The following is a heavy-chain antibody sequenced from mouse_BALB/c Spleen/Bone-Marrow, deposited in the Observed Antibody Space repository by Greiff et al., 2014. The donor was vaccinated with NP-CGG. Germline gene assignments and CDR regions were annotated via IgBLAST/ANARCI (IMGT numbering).Heavy chain of an antibody. Sequence: VKLSCKASGSTFTSYWMNWVTQRPEQGLEWIGWIDPYDSETHYNQKFKDKAILTVDNSSSTAYMQVSGLTFDDSAVYYCARRTHDDGYYVSYAKDDWGQGTSVPVSS. CDR1: GSTFTSYW. D-gene: IGHD2-3*01. J-gene: IGHJ4*01. CDR2: IDPYDSET. CDR3: ARRTHDDGYYVSYAKDD. V-gene: IGHV1-69*02.